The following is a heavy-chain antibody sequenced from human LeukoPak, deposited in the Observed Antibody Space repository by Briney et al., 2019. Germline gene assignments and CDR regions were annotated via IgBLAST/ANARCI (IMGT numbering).Heavy chain of an antibody. D-gene: IGHD3-3*01. CDR1: GFTFSSYG. Sequence: GRSLRLSCAASGFTFSSYGLHWVRQAPGKGLEWVAVIWYDGSNEYYAASVKGRFTISRDNSKNTLYLQMNSLSAEDTAVYYCARGASGYYTPLDYWGQGTLVTVSS. J-gene: IGHJ4*02. CDR2: IWYDGSNE. CDR3: ARGASGYYTPLDY. V-gene: IGHV3-33*01.